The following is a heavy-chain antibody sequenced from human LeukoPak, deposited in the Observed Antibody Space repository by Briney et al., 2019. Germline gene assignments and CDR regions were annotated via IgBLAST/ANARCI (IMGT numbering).Heavy chain of an antibody. CDR1: GYTFTSYG. D-gene: IGHD4-17*01. V-gene: IGHV1-18*01. J-gene: IGHJ5*02. CDR2: ISAYNGNT. CDR3: ARDLGTTVTYNWFDP. Sequence: ASVKVSCKASGYTFTSYGISWVRQATGQGLEWMGWISAYNGNTNYAQKLQGRVTMTTDTSTNTAYMELRSLRSDDTAVYYCARDLGTTVTYNWFDPWGQGTLVTVSS.